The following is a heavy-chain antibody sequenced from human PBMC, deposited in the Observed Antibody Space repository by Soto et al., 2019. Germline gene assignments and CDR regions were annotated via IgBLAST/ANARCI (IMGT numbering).Heavy chain of an antibody. D-gene: IGHD5-12*01. V-gene: IGHV4-31*03. CDR3: ARYIVATTYYFDY. CDR1: GGSISSGGYY. Sequence: PSETLSLTCTVSGGSISSGGYYWSWIRKHPGKGLEWIGYIYYSGSTYYNPSLKSRITISVDTSKNQFSLKLSSVTAADTAVYYCARYIVATTYYFDYWGQGTLLTVSS. J-gene: IGHJ4*02. CDR2: IYYSGST.